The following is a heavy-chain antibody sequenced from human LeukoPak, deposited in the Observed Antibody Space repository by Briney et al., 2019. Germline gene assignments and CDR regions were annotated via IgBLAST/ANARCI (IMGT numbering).Heavy chain of an antibody. CDR1: GFTFSSYA. V-gene: IGHV3-23*01. CDR3: AKDRGYHYGATDY. J-gene: IGHJ4*02. CDR2: ISGSGGST. Sequence: PGGSLRLSCAASGFTFSSYAMSWVRQAPGKGLEWVSVISGSGGSTFYADSVKGRFTISRDNSKNTLYLQMNSLRAEDTGVCYCAKDRGYHYGATDYWGQGTLVTVSS. D-gene: IGHD4-17*01.